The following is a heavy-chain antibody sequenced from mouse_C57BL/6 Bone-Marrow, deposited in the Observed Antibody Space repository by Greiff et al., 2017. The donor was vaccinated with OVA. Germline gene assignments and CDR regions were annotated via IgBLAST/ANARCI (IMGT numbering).Heavy chain of an antibody. V-gene: IGHV1-82*01. CDR1: GYAFSSSW. J-gene: IGHJ3*01. D-gene: IGHD2-1*01. CDR2: IYPGDGDT. CDR3: ARGAYGNYRWFAY. Sequence: QVQLQQSGPELVKPGASVKISCKASGYAFSSSWMNWVKQRPGKGLEWIGRIYPGDGDTNYNGKFKGKATLTADKSSSTAYMQLSSLTSEDSAVYFCARGAYGNYRWFAYWGQGTLVTVSA.